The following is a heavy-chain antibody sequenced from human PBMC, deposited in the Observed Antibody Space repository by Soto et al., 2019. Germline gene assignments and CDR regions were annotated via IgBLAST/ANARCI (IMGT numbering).Heavy chain of an antibody. V-gene: IGHV1-46*01. J-gene: IGHJ4*02. CDR1: GYTFTSRY. Sequence: QVQLVQSGAEVKKPGAAVKVSCKASGYTFTSRYMHWVRQAPGQGLEWMGIINPSSGITSYAQKFQGRVTMTRDTSTSTVYMEMSSLRSEDTAVYYCARGYDFFDYWGQGTLVTVSS. D-gene: IGHD5-18*01. CDR2: INPSSGIT. CDR3: ARGYDFFDY.